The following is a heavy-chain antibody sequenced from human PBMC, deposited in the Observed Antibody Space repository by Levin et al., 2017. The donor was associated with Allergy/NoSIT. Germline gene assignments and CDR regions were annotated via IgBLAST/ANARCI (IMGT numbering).Heavy chain of an antibody. J-gene: IGHJ4*02. Sequence: GGSLRLSCAASGFTFSSYAMHWVRQAPGKGLEWVAVISYDGSNKYYADSVKGRFTISRDNSKNTLYLQMNSLRAEDTAVYYCASPPGVVPADKPSDYWGQGTLVTVSS. CDR1: GFTFSSYA. CDR3: ASPPGVVPADKPSDY. V-gene: IGHV3-30*04. CDR2: ISYDGSNK. D-gene: IGHD2-2*02.